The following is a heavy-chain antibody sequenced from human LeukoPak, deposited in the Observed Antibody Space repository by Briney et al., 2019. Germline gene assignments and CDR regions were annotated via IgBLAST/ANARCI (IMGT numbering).Heavy chain of an antibody. CDR2: IIPILGIA. D-gene: IGHD6-13*01. V-gene: IGHV1-69*04. Sequence: ASVKVSCKASGGTFSSYAISWVRQAPGQGLEWMRRIIPILGIANYAQKFQGRVTITADKSTSTAYMELSSLRSEDTAVYYCARAAGAYYYYGMDVWGQGTTVTVSS. J-gene: IGHJ6*02. CDR1: GGTFSSYA. CDR3: ARAAGAYYYYGMDV.